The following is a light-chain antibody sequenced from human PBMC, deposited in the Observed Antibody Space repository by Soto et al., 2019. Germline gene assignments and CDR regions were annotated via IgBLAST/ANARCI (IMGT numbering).Light chain of an antibody. CDR2: SNN. CDR3: AAWDDSLNGLVV. CDR1: SYNIGSNT. J-gene: IGLJ2*01. V-gene: IGLV1-44*01. Sequence: QSVLTQPPSASGTPGQRVTISCSGSSYNIGSNTVNWYQQLPGTAPKLLIYSNNQRPSGVPDRFSGSKSGTSASLAISGLQSEDEADYYCAAWDDSLNGLVVFGGGTKLTV.